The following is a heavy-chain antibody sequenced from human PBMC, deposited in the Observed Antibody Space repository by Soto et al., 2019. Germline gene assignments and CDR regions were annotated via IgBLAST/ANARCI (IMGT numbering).Heavy chain of an antibody. CDR3: ARDGSGSYHFDY. D-gene: IGHD3-10*01. CDR1: GYTFTGYY. Sequence: ASVKVSCKASGYTFTGYYMHWVRQAPGQGLEWMGWINPNSGGTNYAQKFQGWVTMTRDTSISTAYMERGRLRSDDTAVYYCARDGSGSYHFDYWGQGTLVTVSS. CDR2: INPNSGGT. J-gene: IGHJ4*02. V-gene: IGHV1-2*04.